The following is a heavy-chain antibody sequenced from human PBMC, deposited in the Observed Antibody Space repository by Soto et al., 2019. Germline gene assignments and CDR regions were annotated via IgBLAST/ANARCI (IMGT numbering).Heavy chain of an antibody. CDR3: ARRRYCGADCYSKYYYGMDV. J-gene: IGHJ6*02. CDR1: GSTFSSYT. V-gene: IGHV1-69*02. Sequence: QVHLVQSGAEVKKPGSSVKVSCQASGSTFSSYTVSWVRQALGQGLEWMGRIIPVLGVTNYAPKFKGRVTITADKSKTTAYMELSSLRSGDTAVYYCARRRYCGADCYSKYYYGMDVWGQGTTVTVSS. D-gene: IGHD2-21*02. CDR2: IIPVLGVT.